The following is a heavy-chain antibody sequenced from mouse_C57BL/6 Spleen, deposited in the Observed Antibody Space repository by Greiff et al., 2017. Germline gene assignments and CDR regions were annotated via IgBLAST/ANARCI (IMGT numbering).Heavy chain of an antibody. Sequence: QFQLPQPGAELVKPGASVKLSCKASGYTFTTYPIEWMKQNHGKSLEWIGNFHPYNDDTKYNEKFKGKATLTVDKNSSTVFLELSRLTSYESAVYYCSRGEMAYYYDCKNLNYAMDYWGQGTSVTVSS. CDR1: GYTFTTYP. CDR3: SRGEMAYYYDCKNLNYAMDY. CDR2: FHPYNDDT. J-gene: IGHJ4*01. D-gene: IGHD1-1*01. V-gene: IGHV1-47*01.